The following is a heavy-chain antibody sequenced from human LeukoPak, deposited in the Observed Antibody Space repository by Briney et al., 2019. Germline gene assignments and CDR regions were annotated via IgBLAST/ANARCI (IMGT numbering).Heavy chain of an antibody. Sequence: PGGSLRLSCAASGFTFSSYGMSWVRQAPGKGLEWVSAISGSGGSTYYADSVKGRFTISRDNSKNTLYLQMNSLRAEDTAVYYCARDLQWSYGYDYWGQGTLVTVSS. V-gene: IGHV3-23*01. CDR1: GFTFSSYG. CDR3: ARDLQWSYGYDY. D-gene: IGHD5-18*01. J-gene: IGHJ4*02. CDR2: ISGSGGST.